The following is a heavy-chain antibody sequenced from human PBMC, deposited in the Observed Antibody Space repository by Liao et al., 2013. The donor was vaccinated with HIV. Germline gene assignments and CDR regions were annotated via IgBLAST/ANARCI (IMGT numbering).Heavy chain of an antibody. CDR2: IYYSGST. D-gene: IGHD5-24*01. J-gene: IGHJ4*02. V-gene: IGHV4-39*07. CDR1: GGSISSSSNY. Sequence: QLQLQESGPGLVKPSETLSLTCTVSGGSISSSSNYWGWIRQPPGKGLEWIGSIYYSGSTYYNPSLKSRVTILVDTSKNQFSLKLSSVTAADTAAYYCARDVEMATAFDSWGQGTLVTVSS. CDR3: ARDVEMATAFDS.